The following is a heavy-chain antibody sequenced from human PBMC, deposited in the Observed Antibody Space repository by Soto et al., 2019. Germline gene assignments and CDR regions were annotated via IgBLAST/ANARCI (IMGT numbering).Heavy chain of an antibody. CDR2: ISYDGSKK. CDR3: AKDLGIVVVVAMYYFDY. D-gene: IGHD2-15*01. V-gene: IGHV3-30*18. J-gene: IGHJ4*02. Sequence: QVQLVESGGGVVQPGRSLRLSCAASGFTFSSYGMHWVRQAPGKGLEWVAVISYDGSKKYYADSVKGRFTISRDNSKNTLYLQVISLSAEDTAVYYCAKDLGIVVVVAMYYFDYWGQGTLVTVSS. CDR1: GFTFSSYG.